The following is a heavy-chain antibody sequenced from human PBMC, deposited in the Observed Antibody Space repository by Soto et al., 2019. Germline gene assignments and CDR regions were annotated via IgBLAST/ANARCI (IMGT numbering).Heavy chain of an antibody. CDR2: MNPNSGNT. D-gene: IGHD3-3*01. CDR1: GYTFTSYE. V-gene: IGHV1-8*01. J-gene: IGHJ6*02. CDR3: ARGYYAHYDFWSGYYTSAYYYYGMDV. Sequence: ASVKVSCKASGYTFTSYEINWVRQATGQGLEWMGWMNPNSGNTGYAQKFQGRVTMTRNTSISTAYMELSSLRSEDTAVYYCARGYYAHYDFWSGYYTSAYYYYGMDVWGQGTTITVSS.